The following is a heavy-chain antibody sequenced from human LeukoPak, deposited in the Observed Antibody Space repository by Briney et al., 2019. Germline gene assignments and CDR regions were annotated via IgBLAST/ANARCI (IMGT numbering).Heavy chain of an antibody. Sequence: SETLSLTCTVSGDSITTRDYYWGWIRQPPGKGLEWIGSIYYSGSTYYNPSLKSRVTISVDTSKNQFSLKLSSVTAADTAVYYCARLRAEYYYDSSGFHLDYWGQGTLVTVSS. CDR1: GDSITTRDYY. CDR2: IYYSGST. D-gene: IGHD3-22*01. CDR3: ARLRAEYYYDSSGFHLDY. V-gene: IGHV4-30-4*08. J-gene: IGHJ4*02.